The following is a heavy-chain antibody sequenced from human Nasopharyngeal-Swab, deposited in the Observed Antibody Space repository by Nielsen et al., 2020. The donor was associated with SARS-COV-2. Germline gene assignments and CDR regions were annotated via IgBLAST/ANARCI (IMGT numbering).Heavy chain of an antibody. D-gene: IGHD3-22*01. CDR2: IVVGSGNT. Sequence: SVKVSCKASGFTFTSSAVQWVRQARGQRLEWIGWIVVGSGNTNYAQKFQERVTITRDMSTSTAYMELSSLRSEDTSLYYCAALYFYYIIGYPSDYWGQGTLVTVSS. CDR3: AALYFYYIIGYPSDY. V-gene: IGHV1-58*01. CDR1: GFTFTSSA. J-gene: IGHJ4*02.